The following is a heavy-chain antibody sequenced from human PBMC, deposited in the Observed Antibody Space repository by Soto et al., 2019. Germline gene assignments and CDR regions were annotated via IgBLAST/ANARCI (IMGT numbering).Heavy chain of an antibody. D-gene: IGHD3-3*01. J-gene: IGHJ1*01. CDR2: ISGSGGST. V-gene: IGHV3-23*01. CDR1: GFTFSSYA. CDR3: ATGSGFLEWLFLN. Sequence: EVQLLESGGGLVQPGGSLRLSCAASGFTFSSYAMSWVRQAPGKGLEWVSAISGSGGSTYYADSVKGRFTISRDNSKNTLYLQMNSLRAEDTAVYYCATGSGFLEWLFLNWGQGNLVTVSS.